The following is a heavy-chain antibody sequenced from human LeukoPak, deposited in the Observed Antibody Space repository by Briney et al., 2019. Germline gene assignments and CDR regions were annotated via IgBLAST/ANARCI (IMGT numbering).Heavy chain of an antibody. J-gene: IGHJ4*02. Sequence: SETLSLTCAVYGGSFSGYYWSWIRQPPGKGLEWIGEINHSGSTNYNPSLKSRVTISVDTSKNQFSLKLSSVTAADTAVYYCARGPQVRLRYFDWPHYFDYWGQGTLVTVSS. CDR3: ARGPQVRLRYFDWPHYFDY. D-gene: IGHD3-9*01. CDR1: GGSFSGYY. CDR2: INHSGST. V-gene: IGHV4-34*01.